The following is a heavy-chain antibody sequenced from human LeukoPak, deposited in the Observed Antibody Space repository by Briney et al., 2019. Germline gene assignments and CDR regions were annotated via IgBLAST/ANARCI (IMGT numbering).Heavy chain of an antibody. CDR3: ASKVDYDIHFFDY. Sequence: SETLSLTCTVSGGSISSSSYYWGWIRQPPGKGLECIGSIYYSGSTYYNPSLKSRVTISVDTSKNQFSLKLSSVTAADTAVYYCASKVDYDIHFFDYWGQGTLVTVSS. CDR1: GGSISSSSYY. J-gene: IGHJ4*02. D-gene: IGHD3-9*01. CDR2: IYYSGST. V-gene: IGHV4-39*01.